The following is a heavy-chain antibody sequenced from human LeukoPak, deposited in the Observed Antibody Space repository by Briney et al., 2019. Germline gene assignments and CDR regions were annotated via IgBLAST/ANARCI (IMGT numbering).Heavy chain of an antibody. V-gene: IGHV4-61*01. CDR1: GVSVSSGSYY. D-gene: IGHD3-22*01. CDR2: LHYSGRI. J-gene: IGHJ4*02. Sequence: PSETLSLTCTVSGVSVSSGSYYWSWLRQPPGKGLEWIGYLHYSGRINSNPSLKSRVTISVDTSKNQFSLKLRSVTAADTAVYYCASSSSDYYYLPGYWGQGALVTVSS. CDR3: ASSSSDYYYLPGY.